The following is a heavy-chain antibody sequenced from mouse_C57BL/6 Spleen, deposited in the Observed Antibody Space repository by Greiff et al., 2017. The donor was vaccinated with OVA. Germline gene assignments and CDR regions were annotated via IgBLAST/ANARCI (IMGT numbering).Heavy chain of an antibody. CDR3: ERDRPYFDY. V-gene: IGHV5-16*01. CDR2: INYDGSST. J-gene: IGHJ2*01. CDR1: GFTFSDYY. Sequence: EVKLVEPEGGLVQPGSSMKLSCTASGFTFSDYYMAWVRQVPEKGLEWVANINYDGSSTYYLDSLKSRFIISRDNAKNILYLQMSSLKSEDTATDDCERDRPYFDYWGQGTTLTVSS.